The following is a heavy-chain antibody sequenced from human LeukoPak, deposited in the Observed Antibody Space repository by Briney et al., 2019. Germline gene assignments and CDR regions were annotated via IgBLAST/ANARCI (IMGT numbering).Heavy chain of an antibody. J-gene: IGHJ5*02. V-gene: IGHV4-34*01. CDR3: ARGPTVVGAGSWFDP. CDR1: GGSFSDYY. CDR2: INHSGST. Sequence: SETLSLTCAVFGGSFSDYYWSWIRQPPGKGLEWVGEINHSGSTNNNPSPKGRVTISVDTSKNQFSLKLSSVTAADTAVYYCARGPTVVGAGSWFDPWGQGTLVTVSS. D-gene: IGHD1-26*01.